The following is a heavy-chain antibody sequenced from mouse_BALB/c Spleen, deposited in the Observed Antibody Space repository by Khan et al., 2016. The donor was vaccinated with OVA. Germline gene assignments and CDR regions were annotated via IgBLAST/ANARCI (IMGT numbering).Heavy chain of an antibody. CDR1: GYSFTGYF. J-gene: IGHJ2*01. Sequence: EVKLQQSGPELVKPGASVKISCKASGYSFTGYFMNWVMQSHGKSLEWIGRINPHIGETFYNQKFKDKATLTVDESSSTAHRELRSLASEDSAVYHCARIYRSDFDYWGQGTTLTVSS. D-gene: IGHD1-1*01. CDR2: INPHIGET. CDR3: ARIYRSDFDY. V-gene: IGHV1-20*02.